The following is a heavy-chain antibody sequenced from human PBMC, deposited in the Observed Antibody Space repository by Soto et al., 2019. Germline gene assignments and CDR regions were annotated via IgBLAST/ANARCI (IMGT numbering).Heavy chain of an antibody. V-gene: IGHV1-2*02. D-gene: IGHD3-22*01. CDR3: ARAMIVHGHDNYAMDV. J-gene: IGHJ6*02. CDR2: INPNSSGT. CDR1: GYSLRGNY. Sequence: GASVKVSCKASGYSLRGNYIHWVRQTPGQGLEWMGWINPNSSGTVYAQKFQGRVTMTRDTSLTTVYMQLNRLTSDDSAVYYCARAMIVHGHDNYAMDVWGQGTTVTVSS.